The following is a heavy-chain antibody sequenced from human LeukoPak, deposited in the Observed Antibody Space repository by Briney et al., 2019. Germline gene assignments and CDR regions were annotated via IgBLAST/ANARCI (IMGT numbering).Heavy chain of an antibody. V-gene: IGHV1-69*04. D-gene: IGHD4-23*01. Sequence: ASVKVSCKASGGTFSSYAISWVRQAPGQGLEWMGRIIPILGIANYAQKFQGRVTITADKSTSTAYMELSSLRSEDTAVYYCAREDGTTVVTHDYWGQGTLVTVSS. CDR1: GGTFSSYA. CDR2: IIPILGIA. CDR3: AREDGTTVVTHDY. J-gene: IGHJ4*02.